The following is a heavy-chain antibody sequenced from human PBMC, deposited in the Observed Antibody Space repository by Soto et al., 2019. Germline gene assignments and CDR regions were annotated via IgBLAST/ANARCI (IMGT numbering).Heavy chain of an antibody. Sequence: GASVKVSCKASGYSFTSYGISWVRRAPGQGLEWMGWISPYNGHTQFVERFQGRVTMTTDTSTKTAYMELRSLRSDDTAVYYCARPYNRVRLGELALWPGYWG. V-gene: IGHV1-18*01. D-gene: IGHD3-16*02. CDR1: GYSFTSYG. CDR2: ISPYNGHT. CDR3: ARPYNRVRLGELALWPGY. J-gene: IGHJ4*01.